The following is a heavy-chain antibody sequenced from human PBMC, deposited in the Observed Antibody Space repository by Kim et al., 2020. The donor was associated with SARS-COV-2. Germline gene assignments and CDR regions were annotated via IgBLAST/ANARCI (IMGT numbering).Heavy chain of an antibody. CDR1: GYTFTSYY. J-gene: IGHJ4*02. CDR2: INPSGGST. Sequence: ASVKVSCKASGYTFTSYYMHWVRQAPGQGLEWMGIINPSGGSTSYAQKFRGRVTMTRDTSTSTVYMELSSLRSEDTAVYYCARSRIRNPPVGYWGQGTLVTVSS. V-gene: IGHV1-46*01. CDR3: ARSRIRNPPVGY. D-gene: IGHD1-1*01.